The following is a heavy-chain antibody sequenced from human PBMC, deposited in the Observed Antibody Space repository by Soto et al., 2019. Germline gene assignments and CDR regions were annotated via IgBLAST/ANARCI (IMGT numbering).Heavy chain of an antibody. Sequence: QVKLVQSGAEVKKPGASVKVSCKASGYTFTSYGLSWVRQAPGQGLEWMGWINGYTGNTNYAQKFQGRVTMTTDTSTNTAYLDLWTRISDDTAVYYCARSWVTGKGGIDVWGQGTTVTVSS. CDR3: ARSWVTGKGGIDV. D-gene: IGHD3-16*01. CDR1: GYTFTSYG. V-gene: IGHV1-18*01. CDR2: INGYTGNT. J-gene: IGHJ6*02.